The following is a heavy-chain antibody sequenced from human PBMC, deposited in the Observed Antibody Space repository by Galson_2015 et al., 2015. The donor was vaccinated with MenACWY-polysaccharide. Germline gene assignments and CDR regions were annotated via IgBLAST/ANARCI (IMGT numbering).Heavy chain of an antibody. Sequence: SLRLSCAASGLTFSNNWIHWVRQAPGEGLVWVSRINRDASSTAYADSVKGRFTISRDNAKNTLYLQMNSLRVEDTAVYYCVGPLGRGGTGAYGMDAWGQGTTVTVSS. CDR1: GLTFSNNW. CDR2: INRDASST. V-gene: IGHV3-74*01. J-gene: IGHJ6*02. D-gene: IGHD3-10*01. CDR3: VGPLGRGGTGAYGMDA.